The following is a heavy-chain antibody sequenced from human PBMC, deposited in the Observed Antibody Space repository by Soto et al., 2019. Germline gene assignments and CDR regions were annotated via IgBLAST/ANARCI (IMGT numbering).Heavy chain of an antibody. V-gene: IGHV3-7*01. CDR2: IKQDGSEK. CDR1: GFTFSGYL. CDR3: ARGYSNYDPSYYYYGMDV. D-gene: IGHD4-4*01. Sequence: GGSLRLSCGASGFTFSGYLMSGGGEAPGKGLEWVANIKQDGSEKYYVDSVKGRFTISRDNAKNSLYLQMNSLRAEDTAVYYCARGYSNYDPSYYYYGMDVWGQGTTVTVSS. J-gene: IGHJ6*02.